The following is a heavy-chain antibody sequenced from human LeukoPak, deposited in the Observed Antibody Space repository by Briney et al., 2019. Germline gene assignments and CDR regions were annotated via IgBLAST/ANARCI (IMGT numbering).Heavy chain of an antibody. D-gene: IGHD2-15*01. Sequence: ASVKVSCKASGYTFTSYYMHWVRQAPGQGLEWMGIINPSGGSTSYAQKFQGRVTMTRDTSTNTVYMELSSLRSEDTAVYYCARDLADIVVVVAAPYYYYGMDVWGKGTTVTVSS. CDR3: ARDLADIVVVVAAPYYYYGMDV. CDR1: GYTFTSYY. V-gene: IGHV1-46*01. CDR2: INPSGGST. J-gene: IGHJ6*04.